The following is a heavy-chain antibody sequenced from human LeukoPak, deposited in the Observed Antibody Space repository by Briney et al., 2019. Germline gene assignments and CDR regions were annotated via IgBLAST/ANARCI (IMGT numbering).Heavy chain of an antibody. CDR2: ITSSGSTI. J-gene: IGHJ4*02. CDR1: GFTFRSYG. CDR3: ASEFIVGATFDY. V-gene: IGHV3-48*03. D-gene: IGHD1-26*01. Sequence: GGSLRLSCAASGFTFRSYGMNWVRQAPGKGLEWVSYITSSGSTIYYADSVKGRFTISRDNAKTSLFLQMNSLRAEDTAVYYCASEFIVGATFDYWGQGTLVTVSS.